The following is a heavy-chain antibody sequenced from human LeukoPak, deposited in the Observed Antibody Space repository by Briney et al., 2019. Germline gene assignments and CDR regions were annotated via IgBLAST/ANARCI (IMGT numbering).Heavy chain of an antibody. CDR2: ISSSGSTI. V-gene: IGHV3-11*04. D-gene: IGHD2-2*01. J-gene: IGHJ6*03. CDR3: ARDSYCSSTSCPQYYYYMDV. Sequence: GGSLRLSCAASGFTFSDYYMSWIRQAPGKGLEWVSYISSSGSTIYYADSVKGRFTISRDNAKNSLYLQMNSLRAEDTAVYYCARDSYCSSTSCPQYYYYMDVWGKGTTVTVSS. CDR1: GFTFSDYY.